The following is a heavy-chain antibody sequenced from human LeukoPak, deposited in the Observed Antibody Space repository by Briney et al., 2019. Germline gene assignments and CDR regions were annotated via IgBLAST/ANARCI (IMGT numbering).Heavy chain of an antibody. Sequence: GESLKISCKGSGYRFSSYWIAWGRQMPGKGLEWMGVIYPRDSRTTYSPSFQDQVTISTDKSISTAYLQWTSLKASDTAMYYCARHLSGITSSPNYWGPGTLVTVSS. CDR3: ARHLSGITSSPNY. D-gene: IGHD1-20*01. CDR2: IYPRDSRT. V-gene: IGHV5-51*01. CDR1: GYRFSSYW. J-gene: IGHJ4*02.